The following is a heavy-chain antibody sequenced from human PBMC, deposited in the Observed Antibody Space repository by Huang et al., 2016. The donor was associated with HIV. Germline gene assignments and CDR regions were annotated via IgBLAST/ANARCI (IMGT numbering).Heavy chain of an antibody. J-gene: IGHJ6*02. CDR1: TYTFTDYY. V-gene: IGHV1-2*02. Sequence: QVQLVQSGAEVRKPGASVKVSCEAYTYTFTDYYIHWVRQGPGQGLGWMGWINPNSGGTSYAQTLQGRVTMTRDTSINTAYMELSRLRSDDTAVYYCAKDRCFSGNYSCYFYYGMDVWGHGTTVAVSS. CDR2: INPNSGGT. CDR3: AKDRCFSGNYSCYFYYGMDV. D-gene: IGHD1-26*01.